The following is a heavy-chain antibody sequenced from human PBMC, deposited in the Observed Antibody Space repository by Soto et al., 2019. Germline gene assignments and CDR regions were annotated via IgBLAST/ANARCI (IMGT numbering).Heavy chain of an antibody. CDR3: ARVEAIFGVVISPQRFDP. CDR2: IYYSGST. V-gene: IGHV4-59*01. Sequence: SETLSLTCTVSGGSISSYYWSWIRQPPGKGLEWIGYIYYSGSTNYNPSLKSRVTISVDTSKNQFSLKLSSVTAADTAVYYCARVEAIFGVVISPQRFDPWGQGTLVTVSS. J-gene: IGHJ5*02. CDR1: GGSISSYY. D-gene: IGHD3-3*01.